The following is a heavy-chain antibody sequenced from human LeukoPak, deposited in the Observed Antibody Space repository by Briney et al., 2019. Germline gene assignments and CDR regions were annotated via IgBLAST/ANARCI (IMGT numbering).Heavy chain of an antibody. CDR3: AKGRLYGSGSYRPYGMDV. V-gene: IGHV3-23*01. CDR1: GFTFSKDD. CDR2: IGVTGDT. D-gene: IGHD3-10*01. J-gene: IGHJ6*02. Sequence: GGSLRLSCAASGFTFSKDDFHWVRQAPGKGLEWVAAIGVTGDTYYADSVKGRFTISRDNSKNTLYLQMNSLRAEDTAVYYCAKGRLYGSGSYRPYGMDVWGQGTTVTVSS.